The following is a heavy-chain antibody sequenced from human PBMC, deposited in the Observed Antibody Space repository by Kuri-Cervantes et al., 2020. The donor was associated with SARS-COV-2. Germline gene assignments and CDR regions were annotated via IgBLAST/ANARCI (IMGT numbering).Heavy chain of an antibody. CDR1: GGSFRGYY. Sequence: TLSLTCAVYGGSFRGYYWSWIRQPPGKGLEWIGEINHSGSTNYNPSLKSRVTISVDTSKNQLSLKLSSVTAADTAVYYCARGGYSGYEGWFDPWGQGTLVTVSS. CDR3: ARGGYSGYEGWFDP. CDR2: INHSGST. D-gene: IGHD5-12*01. V-gene: IGHV4-34*01. J-gene: IGHJ5*02.